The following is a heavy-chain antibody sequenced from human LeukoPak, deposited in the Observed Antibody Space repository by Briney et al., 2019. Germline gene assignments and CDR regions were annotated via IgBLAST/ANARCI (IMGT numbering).Heavy chain of an antibody. Sequence: SESLSLTCTVSGGSISSYYWSWIRQPAGEGLEWIGRIYTSGSTNYNPSLRSRATMSGDTSKNQFSLKLSSVTAADTAVYYCARDSDCGGDCYSLDAFDIWGQGTMVTVSS. CDR2: IYTSGST. D-gene: IGHD2-21*02. CDR1: GGSISSYY. J-gene: IGHJ3*02. V-gene: IGHV4-4*07. CDR3: ARDSDCGGDCYSLDAFDI.